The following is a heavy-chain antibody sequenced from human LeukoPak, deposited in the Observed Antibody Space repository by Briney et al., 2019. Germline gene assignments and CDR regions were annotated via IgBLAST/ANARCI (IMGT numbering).Heavy chain of an antibody. CDR3: ARLRWVVVAATGADY. CDR1: GSSFTSYW. V-gene: IGHV5-51*01. D-gene: IGHD2-15*01. J-gene: IGHJ4*02. CDR2: IYAGEPDT. Sequence: RGESLHISCQGSGSSFTSYWIGWVGQLPGKGREGMGIIYAGEPDTRYSPCFQGPVTMSAAKSISTAYLHLSSLKASDTAMYYCARLRWVVVAATGADYWGQGTLVTVSS.